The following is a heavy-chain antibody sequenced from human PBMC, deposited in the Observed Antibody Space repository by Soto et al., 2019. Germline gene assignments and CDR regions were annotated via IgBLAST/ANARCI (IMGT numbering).Heavy chain of an antibody. CDR1: GYTFTSYG. Sequence: QVQLVQSGAEVKKPGASVKVSCKASGYTFTSYGISWVRQAPGQGLEWMGWISAYNGNTNYAQKLQGRVTMTTDTSTSTAYMELRSLRSDDAAVYYCARDLAAAGYPSPFDYWGQGTLVTVSS. CDR3: ARDLAAAGYPSPFDY. CDR2: ISAYNGNT. D-gene: IGHD6-13*01. V-gene: IGHV1-18*01. J-gene: IGHJ4*02.